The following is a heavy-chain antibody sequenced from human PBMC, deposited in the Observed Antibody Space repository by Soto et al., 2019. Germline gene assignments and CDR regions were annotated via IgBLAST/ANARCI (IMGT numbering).Heavy chain of an antibody. J-gene: IGHJ4*02. CDR2: IYNSGST. CDR3: ARGQVVYSSGWYVLDY. CDR1: GGSINNYY. D-gene: IGHD6-19*01. V-gene: IGHV4-59*12. Sequence: SETLSLTCTVSGGSINNYYWTWILQPPGKGLEWIGYIYNSGSTNYNPSLKSRVTISIDRSKNQFSLKLSSVTAADTAVYYCARGQVVYSSGWYVLDYRGQGTLVTVSS.